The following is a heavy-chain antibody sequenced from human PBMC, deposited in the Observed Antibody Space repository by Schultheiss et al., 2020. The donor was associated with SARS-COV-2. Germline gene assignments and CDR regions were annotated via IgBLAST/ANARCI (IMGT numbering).Heavy chain of an antibody. V-gene: IGHV3-30*02. CDR3: ARVVAQGLVYYYYYMDV. J-gene: IGHJ6*03. CDR1: GFTFSSYS. D-gene: IGHD6-19*01. Sequence: GESLKISCAASGFTFSSYSMNWVRQAPGKGLEWVAFIRYDGSNKYYADSVKGRFTISRDNSKNTLYLQMNSLRAEDTAVYYCARVVAQGLVYYYYYMDVWGKGTTVTVSS. CDR2: IRYDGSNK.